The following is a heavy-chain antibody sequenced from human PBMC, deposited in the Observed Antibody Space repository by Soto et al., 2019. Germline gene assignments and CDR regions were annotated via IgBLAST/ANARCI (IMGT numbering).Heavy chain of an antibody. Sequence: PGGSLRLSCAASGFTFSSYAMSWVRQAPGKGLEWVSAISGSGGSTYYADSVKGRFTISRDNSKNTLYLQMNSLRAEDTAVYYCARPMVRGVIPDAFDIWGQGTMVTVSS. J-gene: IGHJ3*02. V-gene: IGHV3-23*01. CDR3: ARPMVRGVIPDAFDI. CDR2: ISGSGGST. CDR1: GFTFSSYA. D-gene: IGHD3-10*01.